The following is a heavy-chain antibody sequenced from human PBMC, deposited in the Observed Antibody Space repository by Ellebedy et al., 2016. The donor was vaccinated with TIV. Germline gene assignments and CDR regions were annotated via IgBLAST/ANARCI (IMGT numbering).Heavy chain of an antibody. CDR2: IRYDGSFK. CDR3: AKDGQWLVRGAIDS. Sequence: GESLKISCAASGLTFNTYGMHWVRQAPGKGLEWVAFIRYDGSFKDYADSVKGRFTISRDNSKNALYLQMNSLRTEDTAVFYCAKDGQWLVRGAIDSWGQGTLVAVSS. J-gene: IGHJ4*02. V-gene: IGHV3-30*02. CDR1: GLTFNTYG. D-gene: IGHD6-19*01.